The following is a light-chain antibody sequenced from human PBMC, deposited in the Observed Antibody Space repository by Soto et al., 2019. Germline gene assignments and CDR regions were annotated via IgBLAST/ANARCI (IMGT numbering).Light chain of an antibody. Sequence: DIQMTQSPSSLSASVGDRFSFTCRASQTIYTYLHWYQQKPGKAPKLLIYAASSLQSGVPSRFSGSGSGTDFTLTISSLHPEDFAFYYCQQTYSIPITFGQGTRLEI. CDR3: QQTYSIPIT. CDR2: AAS. J-gene: IGKJ5*01. V-gene: IGKV1-39*01. CDR1: QTIYTY.